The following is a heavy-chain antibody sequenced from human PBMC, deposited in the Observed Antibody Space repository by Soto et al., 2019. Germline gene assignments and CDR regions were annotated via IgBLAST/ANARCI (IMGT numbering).Heavy chain of an antibody. CDR3: AKDIREYSSGWTYFDY. CDR2: ITWNSGSI. J-gene: IGHJ4*01. CDR1: GFTFSSYA. V-gene: IGHV3-9*01. D-gene: IGHD6-19*01. Sequence: SLRLSCAASGFTFSSYAMHWVRQGQGKGLEWVSGITWNSGSIDYADSVKGRFTISRDNAKNSLYLQMNSLRPEDTALYYCAKDIREYSSGWTYFDYWGHGTLVTVSS.